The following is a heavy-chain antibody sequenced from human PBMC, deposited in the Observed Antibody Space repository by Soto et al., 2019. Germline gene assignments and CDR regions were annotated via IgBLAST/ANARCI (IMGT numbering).Heavy chain of an antibody. Sequence: QVQLVQSGAEVKKPGASVKVSCKASGYTFTRYGISWVRQAPGQGLEWMGWISAYTGNTNYEQKLQGRVTMTTDTSPSTAYMELRRLRSDDTAVYYCARDRPYANVWGSDRSLLLDYWCQGTLVTVSS. CDR1: GYTFTRYG. CDR3: ARDRPYANVWGSDRSLLLDY. D-gene: IGHD3-16*02. J-gene: IGHJ4*02. CDR2: ISAYTGNT. V-gene: IGHV1-18*01.